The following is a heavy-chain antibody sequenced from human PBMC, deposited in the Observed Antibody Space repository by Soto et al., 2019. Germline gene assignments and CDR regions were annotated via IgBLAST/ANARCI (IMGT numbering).Heavy chain of an antibody. CDR2: MYSTGST. J-gene: IGHJ5*02. V-gene: IGHV4-39*01. D-gene: IGHD1-26*01. CDR1: GDSIGSVKYH. Sequence: SETLSLTCTVSGDSIGSVKYHWGWIRQAPGKGLEWIGSMYSTGSTQYNPSLKSRVTMSVDTSTNQFSMKLRSVTAADTAIYYCARRPVRGGNSAVGFDHFGQGTLLTVSS. CDR3: ARRPVRGGNSAVGFDH.